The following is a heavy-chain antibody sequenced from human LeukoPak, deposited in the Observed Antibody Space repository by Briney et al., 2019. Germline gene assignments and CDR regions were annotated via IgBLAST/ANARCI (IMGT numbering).Heavy chain of an antibody. D-gene: IGHD3-22*01. V-gene: IGHV3-30-3*01. CDR1: GFTFSSYA. Sequence: GGSLRLSCAASGFTFSSYAMHWVRQAPGKGLEWVAVISYDGSNKYYADSVKGRFTISRDNSKNTLYLQMNSLRAEDTAVYYCAKETRSGYYHFDYWGQGTLVTVSS. J-gene: IGHJ4*02. CDR3: AKETRSGYYHFDY. CDR2: ISYDGSNK.